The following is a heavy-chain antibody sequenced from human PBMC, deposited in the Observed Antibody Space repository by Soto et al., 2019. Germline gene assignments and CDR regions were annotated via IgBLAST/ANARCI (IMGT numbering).Heavy chain of an antibody. CDR1: GGSISSDDYY. D-gene: IGHD3-22*01. J-gene: IGHJ1*01. CDR3: ARDLDGLHDDTSGPFPRPG. CDR2: MHSSGSI. Sequence: SETLSLTCTVSGGSISSDDYYWSWIRQAPGRGLEWIGDMHSSGSIYYNPSLRSRATMSIDTAGNQFSLKVSSVTVADTSVYYCARDLDGLHDDTSGPFPRPGWGQGTLVTVSS. V-gene: IGHV4-30-4*01.